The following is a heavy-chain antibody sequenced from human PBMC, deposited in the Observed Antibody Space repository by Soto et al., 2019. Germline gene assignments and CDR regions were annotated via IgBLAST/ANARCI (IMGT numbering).Heavy chain of an antibody. CDR2: ISWNGGSS. J-gene: IGHJ6*02. V-gene: IGHV3-43*01. Sequence: EEQLVESGGAVVQPGGSLRLSCAASGFTFGSYTMHWVRQAPGKGLEWVSLISWNGGSSFYADSVKGRFTISRDNSRATLNVKMSSLRPAGRALYDCAKNLEAHGSGGMDNWGHGTTVTVSS. CDR1: GFTFGSYT. D-gene: IGHD3-10*01. CDR3: AKNLEAHGSGGMDN.